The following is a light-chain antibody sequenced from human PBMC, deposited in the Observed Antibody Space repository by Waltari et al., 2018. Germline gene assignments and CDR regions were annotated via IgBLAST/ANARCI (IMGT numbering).Light chain of an antibody. J-gene: IGKJ2*02. CDR3: QRYSNTPRT. Sequence: DIQMPQSPSSLSASIGDRVTMTCRASQDISNYLAWYQQKPGKVPKLLIYGATTLQTGVPSRFSGSGSGTDFTLTISSLQPEDVATYYCQRYSNTPRTFGQGTKLEIK. CDR1: QDISNY. CDR2: GAT. V-gene: IGKV1-27*01.